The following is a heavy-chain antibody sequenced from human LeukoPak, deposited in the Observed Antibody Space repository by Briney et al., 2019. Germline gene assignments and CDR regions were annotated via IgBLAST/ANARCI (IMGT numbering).Heavy chain of an antibody. D-gene: IGHD2-15*01. J-gene: IGHJ4*02. CDR1: GFPLSSYA. CDR3: ARAPVTSCRGAFCYPFDY. Sequence: GESLRLSCAASGFPLSSYAMSWVRQGPGKGLEWVAATSSSDPGTYHADSVRGRFTISRDNSKNTLYLQMNRLRVEDAAVYYCARAPVTSCRGAFCYPFDYWGQGTLVTVSS. CDR2: TSSSDPGT. V-gene: IGHV3-23*01.